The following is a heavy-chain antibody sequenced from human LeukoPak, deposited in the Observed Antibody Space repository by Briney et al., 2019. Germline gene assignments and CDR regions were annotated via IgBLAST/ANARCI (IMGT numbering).Heavy chain of an antibody. J-gene: IGHJ5*02. Sequence: PSETLSLTCTVSSGSIRSYYWSWIRQPPGKGLEWIGYIYGSGSINFNPSLKSRVTMSVDTSKNQISLKLSFVTAADTAMYYCARSTMVNTATGWFDPWGQGTLVTVSS. D-gene: IGHD4/OR15-4a*01. CDR3: ARSTMVNTATGWFDP. V-gene: IGHV4-59*12. CDR2: IYGSGSI. CDR1: SGSIRSYY.